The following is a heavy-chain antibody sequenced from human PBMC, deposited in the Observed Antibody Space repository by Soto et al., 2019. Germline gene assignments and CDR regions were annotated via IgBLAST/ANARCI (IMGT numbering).Heavy chain of an antibody. D-gene: IGHD3-10*01. Sequence: GGSLRLSWVTSGFTFSDYNMNWVRQAPGKGLEWVSSISSSSSYIYYADSVKGRFTISRDKDKNSLYLQMNSLRAEDTAVYYCAWDYGSPWDYWGQGTLVTVSS. CDR2: ISSSSSYI. CDR3: AWDYGSPWDY. CDR1: GFTFSDYN. J-gene: IGHJ4*02. V-gene: IGHV3-21*01.